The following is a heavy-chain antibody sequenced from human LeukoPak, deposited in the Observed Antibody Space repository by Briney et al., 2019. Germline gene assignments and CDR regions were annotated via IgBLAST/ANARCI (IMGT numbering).Heavy chain of an antibody. V-gene: IGHV4-31*03. D-gene: IGHD4-17*01. CDR3: ARDRGDYFYAFDI. Sequence: SETLSLTCTVSGGSISSGGYYWSWIHQHPGKGLEWIGYIYYSGSTYYNPSLKSRVTISVDTSKNQFSLKLSSVTAADTAVYYCARDRGDYFYAFDIWGQGTMVTVSS. J-gene: IGHJ3*02. CDR1: GGSISSGGYY. CDR2: IYYSGST.